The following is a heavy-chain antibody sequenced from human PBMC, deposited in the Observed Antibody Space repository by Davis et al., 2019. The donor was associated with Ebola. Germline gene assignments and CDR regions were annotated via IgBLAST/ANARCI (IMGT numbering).Heavy chain of an antibody. D-gene: IGHD3-3*01. CDR3: VRRSGFDFWSGPFDS. CDR1: GYIFDDYR. J-gene: IGHJ4*02. V-gene: IGHV5-51*01. CDR2: IYPDDSDA. Sequence: GESLKISCQASGYIFDDYRIGWVRQVPGRGLEWMAIIYPDDSDAIYNPSFRGQVTISVDKSLTTAYLQCSSLKASDTAMYYCVRRSGFDFWSGPFDSWGQGTLVTVSA.